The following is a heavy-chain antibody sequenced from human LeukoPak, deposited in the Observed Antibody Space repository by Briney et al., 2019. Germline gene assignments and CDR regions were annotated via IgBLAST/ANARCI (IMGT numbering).Heavy chain of an antibody. CDR3: AKGKGLSYYGSGSLSRGGMDV. CDR2: ISWNSGSI. CDR1: GFTFDDYA. D-gene: IGHD3-10*01. V-gene: IGHV3-9*01. J-gene: IGHJ6*02. Sequence: PGRSLRLSCAASGFTFDDYAMHWVRQAPGKGLEWVSGISWNSGSIGYADSVKGRFTISRDNAKNSLYLQMSSLRAEDTALYYCAKGKGLSYYGSGSLSRGGMDVWGQGTTVTVSS.